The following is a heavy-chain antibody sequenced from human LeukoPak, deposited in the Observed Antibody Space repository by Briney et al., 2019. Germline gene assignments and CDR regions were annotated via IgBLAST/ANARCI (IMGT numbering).Heavy chain of an antibody. CDR3: ARHSGYYIDY. J-gene: IGHJ4*02. D-gene: IGHD3-3*01. Sequence: SETLSLTCTVSGGSISSYYWSWIRQPPGKELEWIGYIYYSGSTNYNPSLESRVTISVDTSKNQFFLILSSVTAADTAVYYCARHSGYYIDYWGQGTLVTVPS. V-gene: IGHV4-59*08. CDR1: GGSISSYY. CDR2: IYYSGST.